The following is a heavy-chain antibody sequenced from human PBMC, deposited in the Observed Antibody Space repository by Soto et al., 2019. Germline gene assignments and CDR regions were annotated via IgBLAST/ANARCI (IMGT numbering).Heavy chain of an antibody. V-gene: IGHV1-18*04. Sequence: QGQLVQSGAEVKKPRASVKVSCKASGYTFTSYGISWVRQAPGQGLEWIGWISAYNGDTSSAQSLHGRVTMTTDTSTRTAYMELRSLRSDDTAAYYCARDVAVAGNSYGLEVWGQGTTVTVSS. CDR1: GYTFTSYG. D-gene: IGHD6-19*01. CDR2: ISAYNGDT. CDR3: ARDVAVAGNSYGLEV. J-gene: IGHJ6*02.